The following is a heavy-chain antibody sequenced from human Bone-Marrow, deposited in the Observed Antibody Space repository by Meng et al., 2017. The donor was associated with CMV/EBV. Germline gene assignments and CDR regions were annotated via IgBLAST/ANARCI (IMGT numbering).Heavy chain of an antibody. D-gene: IGHD2-8*01. CDR1: GGSFSGSY. Sequence: GGSFSGSYWTWIRQPPAKGLEWIGEINHTGSANSNPSLKSRVTISVDRSKNQFSLKVTSVTAADTAVYYCARAYCTTNSCYTYYFDSWGQGTLVTVSS. CDR2: INHTGSA. J-gene: IGHJ4*02. V-gene: IGHV4-34*01. CDR3: ARAYCTTNSCYTYYFDS.